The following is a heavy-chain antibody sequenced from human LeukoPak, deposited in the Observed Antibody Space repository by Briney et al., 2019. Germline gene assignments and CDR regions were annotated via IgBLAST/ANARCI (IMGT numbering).Heavy chain of an antibody. CDR3: ARVPYCSSTSCYAIFDY. V-gene: IGHV3-7*05. Sequence: GGSLRLSCAASGFTFCSLWMSCVRQAPGKGVEGVTNIKQDGSEKYYVDSVKGRFPISRDNAKNSLYMQMNSLRAEDTAVYYCARVPYCSSTSCYAIFDYWGQGTLVTVSS. J-gene: IGHJ4*02. D-gene: IGHD2-2*01. CDR2: IKQDGSEK. CDR1: GFTFCSLW.